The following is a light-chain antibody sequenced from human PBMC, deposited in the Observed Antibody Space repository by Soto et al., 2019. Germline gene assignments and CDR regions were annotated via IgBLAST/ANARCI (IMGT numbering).Light chain of an antibody. Sequence: DIPMTQSPSTLSASVGDRVTITCRASQSISSWLAWYQQKPGKAPKLLIYKASSLESGVPSRFSGSGSGTEFTLTLNSLQPDDFATYYCQQYNSNPITFGGGTKVEIK. CDR2: KAS. J-gene: IGKJ4*01. CDR3: QQYNSNPIT. V-gene: IGKV1-5*03. CDR1: QSISSW.